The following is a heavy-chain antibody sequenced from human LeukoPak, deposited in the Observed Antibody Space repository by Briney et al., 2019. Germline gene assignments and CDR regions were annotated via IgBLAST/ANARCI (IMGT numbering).Heavy chain of an antibody. J-gene: IGHJ4*02. Sequence: SETLSLTCAVYGVSFSGYYWSWIRQPPGKGLEWIGEINHSGSTNYNPSLKSRVTISVDTSRDQFSLKLSSVTAADTAVYYCARGRGYSSGWYMDYWGQGTLVTVSS. CDR2: INHSGST. CDR3: ARGRGYSSGWYMDY. V-gene: IGHV4-34*01. D-gene: IGHD6-19*01. CDR1: GVSFSGYY.